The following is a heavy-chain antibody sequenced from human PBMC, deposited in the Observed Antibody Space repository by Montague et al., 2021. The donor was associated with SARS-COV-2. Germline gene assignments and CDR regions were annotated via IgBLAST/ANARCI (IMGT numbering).Heavy chain of an antibody. CDR1: GFTFGESA. Sequence: SLRLSCAASGFTFGESALNWVRRAPGKGLEWVGLIRSKLYGETKEYAASVKGRFTFSRGDSTGIAYLQMNSLKTEDTAVYYCTSQPELELKSQRDYYYLGMDVWGQGTTVTVSS. CDR3: TSQPELELKSQRDYYYLGMDV. D-gene: IGHD1-7*01. J-gene: IGHJ6*02. CDR2: IRSKLYGETK. V-gene: IGHV3-49*04.